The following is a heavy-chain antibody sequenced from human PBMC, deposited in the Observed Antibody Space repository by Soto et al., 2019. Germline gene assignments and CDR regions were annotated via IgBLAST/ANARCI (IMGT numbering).Heavy chain of an antibody. CDR2: ISYDGSNK. V-gene: IGHV3-30*18. D-gene: IGHD4-17*01. CDR3: AKGGATVTRYYFDY. J-gene: IGHJ4*02. Sequence: QVQLVESGGGVVQPGRSLRLSCAASGFTFSSYGMHWGRQAPGKGLEWVAVISYDGSNKYYADSVKGRFTISRDNSKNTLYLQMNSLRAEDTAVYYCAKGGATVTRYYFDYWGQGTLVTVSS. CDR1: GFTFSSYG.